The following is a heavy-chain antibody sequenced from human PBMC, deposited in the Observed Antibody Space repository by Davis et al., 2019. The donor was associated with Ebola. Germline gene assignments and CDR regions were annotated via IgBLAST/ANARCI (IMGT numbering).Heavy chain of an antibody. D-gene: IGHD5-12*01. J-gene: IGHJ4*02. Sequence: PGGSLRLSCAASGFTFSSYAMHWVRQAPGKGLEWVAVISYDGSNKYYADSVKGRFTISRDNSKNTLYLQMNSLRAEDTAVYYCAREHAATITEGFDYWGQGTLVTVSS. CDR1: GFTFSSYA. CDR3: AREHAATITEGFDY. CDR2: ISYDGSNK. V-gene: IGHV3-30*04.